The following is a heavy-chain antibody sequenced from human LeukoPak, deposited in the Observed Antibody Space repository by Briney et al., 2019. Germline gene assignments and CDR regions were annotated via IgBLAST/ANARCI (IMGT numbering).Heavy chain of an antibody. J-gene: IGHJ4*02. CDR2: IYYSGST. CDR3: ARQRTVAAAAI. V-gene: IGHV4-59*08. D-gene: IGHD6-13*01. Sequence: SETLSLTCTVSGGSISSYYWSWIRQPPGKGLEWIGYIYYSGSTNYNPSLKSRVTISVDTSKNQFSLRLSSVTAADTAVYYCARQRTVAAAAIRGQGTLVTVSS. CDR1: GGSISSYY.